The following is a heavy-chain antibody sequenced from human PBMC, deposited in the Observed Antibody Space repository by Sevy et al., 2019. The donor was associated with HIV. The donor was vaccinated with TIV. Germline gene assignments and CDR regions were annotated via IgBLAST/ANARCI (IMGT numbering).Heavy chain of an antibody. Sequence: ASVKVSCKASGYTFTGYYMHWVRQAPGQGLEWMGRINPNSGGTNYAQKFQGRVTMTRDTSISTAYMGLSRLRSDDTAVYYCARDQVRLSAVTTLIYYYGMDVWGQGTTVTVSS. J-gene: IGHJ6*02. CDR1: GYTFTGYY. V-gene: IGHV1-2*06. CDR3: ARDQVRLSAVTTLIYYYGMDV. CDR2: INPNSGGT. D-gene: IGHD4-4*01.